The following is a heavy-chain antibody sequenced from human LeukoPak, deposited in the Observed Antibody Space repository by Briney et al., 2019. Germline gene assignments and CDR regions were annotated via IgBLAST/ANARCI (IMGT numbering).Heavy chain of an antibody. D-gene: IGHD6-19*01. Sequence: SETLSLTCTVSGGSISSGGYYWSWIRQPPGKGLEWIGSIYYSGSTYYNPSLKSRVTISVDTSKNQFSLKLSSVTAADTAVYYAIAVAGTSPTNWFDPWGQGTLVTVSS. CDR2: IYYSGST. CDR1: GGSISSGGYY. CDR3: IAVAGTSPTNWFDP. V-gene: IGHV4-39*07. J-gene: IGHJ5*02.